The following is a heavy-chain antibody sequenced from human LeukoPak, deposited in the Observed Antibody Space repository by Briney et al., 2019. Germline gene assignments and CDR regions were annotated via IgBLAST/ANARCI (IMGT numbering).Heavy chain of an antibody. Sequence: QPGGSLRLSCAASGFTFSGYRMYWVRQAPGKGLEWVSVFYSDVTPYYADSVKGRFTISRDNSKNTLYLQMNGLRVEDTAVYYCARLAYCGGDCYSSYFDFWGQGTLVTVSS. CDR2: FYSDVTP. J-gene: IGHJ4*01. CDR3: ARLAYCGGDCYSSYFDF. CDR1: GFTFSGYR. V-gene: IGHV3-53*01. D-gene: IGHD2-21*02.